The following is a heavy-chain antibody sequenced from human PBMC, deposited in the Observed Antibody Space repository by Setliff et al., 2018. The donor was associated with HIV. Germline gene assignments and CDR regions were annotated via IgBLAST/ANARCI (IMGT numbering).Heavy chain of an antibody. CDR1: GFSVRTNY. CDR2: IYSGDGGDVT. D-gene: IGHD2-8*01. V-gene: IGHV3-53*01. J-gene: IGHJ5*01. Sequence: PGGSLRLSCAASGFSVRTNYVTWVRQAPGGGLEWVSVIYSGDGGDVTYYTDSVKGRFTISRDNSRNIVYLQMYSLRIEDTAVYFCARGLERTNALFGVLSIWLDSWGQGTLVTVSS. CDR3: ARGLERTNALFGVLSIWLDS.